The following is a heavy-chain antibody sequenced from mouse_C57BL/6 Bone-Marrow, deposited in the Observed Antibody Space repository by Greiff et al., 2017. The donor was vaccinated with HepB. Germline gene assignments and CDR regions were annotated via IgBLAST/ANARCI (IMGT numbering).Heavy chain of an antibody. CDR3: ARGGIYDGYFPTIVTLFDY. J-gene: IGHJ2*01. CDR2: INPNNGGT. CDR1: GYTFTDYY. D-gene: IGHD2-3*01. Sequence: EVQLQQSGPELVKPGASVKISCKASGYTFTDYYMNWVKQSHGKSLEWIGDINPNNGGTSYNQKFKGKATLTVDKSSSTAYMELRSLTSEDSAVYYCARGGIYDGYFPTIVTLFDYWGQGTTLTVSS. V-gene: IGHV1-26*01.